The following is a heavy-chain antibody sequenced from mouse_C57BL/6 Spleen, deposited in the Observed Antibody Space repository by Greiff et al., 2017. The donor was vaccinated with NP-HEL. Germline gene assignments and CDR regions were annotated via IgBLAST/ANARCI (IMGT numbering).Heavy chain of an antibody. CDR1: GYTFTSYW. CDR3: ARRNSSAFAY. V-gene: IGHV1-50*01. CDR2: IDPSDSYT. J-gene: IGHJ3*01. Sequence: QVQLQQPGAELVKPGASVKLSCKASGYTFTSYWMQWVKQRPGQGLEWIGEIDPSDSYTNYNQKFKGKATLTVDTSSSTAYMQLSSLTSEDSAVYYCARRNSSAFAYWGQGTLVTVSA. D-gene: IGHD3-2*02.